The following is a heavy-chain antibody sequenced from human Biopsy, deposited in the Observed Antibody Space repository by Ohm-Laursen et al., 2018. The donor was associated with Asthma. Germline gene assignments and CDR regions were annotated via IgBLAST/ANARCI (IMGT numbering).Heavy chain of an antibody. CDR3: ARFKRGYSYGYAGVFDY. CDR2: ISSSSSTI. D-gene: IGHD5-18*01. CDR1: GFTFSSYS. Sequence: SLRLSCAASGFTFSSYSMNWVRQAPGKGLEWVSYISSSSSTIYYADSVKGRFTTSRDNAKNSLYLQMNSLRDEDTAVYYCARFKRGYSYGYAGVFDYRGQGTLVTVSS. J-gene: IGHJ4*02. V-gene: IGHV3-48*02.